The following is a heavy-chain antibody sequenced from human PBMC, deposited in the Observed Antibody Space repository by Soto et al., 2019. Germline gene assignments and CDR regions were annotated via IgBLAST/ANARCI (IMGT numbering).Heavy chain of an antibody. V-gene: IGHV3-48*01. CDR2: ISSGSSTI. D-gene: IGHD2-2*01. CDR1: GFTFSSYS. J-gene: IGHJ6*03. CDR3: TRSAYMDV. Sequence: EVQLVESGGGLVQPGGSLRLSCAASGFTFSSYSMNWVRQAPGKGLEWVSYISSGSSTIYYADSVKGRFTIPRDNAKNSLYLQMDSLRAEDTAVYYATRSAYMDVWGTGTTVTVSS.